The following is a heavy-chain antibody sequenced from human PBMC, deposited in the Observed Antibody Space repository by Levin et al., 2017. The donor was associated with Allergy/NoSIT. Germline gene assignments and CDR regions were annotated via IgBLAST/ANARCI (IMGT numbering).Heavy chain of an antibody. D-gene: IGHD3-9*01. CDR3: NTGAYDILTGYSQPFDY. J-gene: IGHJ4*02. CDR2: IKSKTDGGTT. CDR1: GFTFSNAW. Sequence: GESLKISCAASGFTFSNAWMNWVRQAPGKGLEWVGRIKSKTDGGTTDYAAPVKGRFTISRDDSKNTLYLQMNSLKTEDTAVYYCNTGAYDILTGYSQPFDYWGQGTLVTVSS. V-gene: IGHV3-15*07.